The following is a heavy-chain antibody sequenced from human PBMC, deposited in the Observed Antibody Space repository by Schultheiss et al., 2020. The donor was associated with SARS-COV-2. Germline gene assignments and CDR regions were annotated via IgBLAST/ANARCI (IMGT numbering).Heavy chain of an antibody. CDR3: AKDYKKGIYGDGSIDY. V-gene: IGHV3-30-3*01. Sequence: GESLKISCAASGFTFSSYAMHWVRQAPGRGLEWVAVISYDGSNKYYADSVKGRFTISRDNSKNTLYLQMNSLRAEDTAVYYCAKDYKKGIYGDGSIDYWGQGTLVTVSS. CDR2: ISYDGSNK. J-gene: IGHJ4*02. D-gene: IGHD4-17*01. CDR1: GFTFSSYA.